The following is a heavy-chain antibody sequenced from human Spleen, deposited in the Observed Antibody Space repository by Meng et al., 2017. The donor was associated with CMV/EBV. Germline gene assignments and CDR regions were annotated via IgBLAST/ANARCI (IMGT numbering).Heavy chain of an antibody. CDR1: GGSISSYY. D-gene: IGHD2-2*01. CDR3: ARAQVPAAIGVWFDP. J-gene: IGHJ5*02. CDR2: IYYSGST. V-gene: IGHV4-59*12. Sequence: SETLSLTCTVSGGSISSYYWSWIRQPPGKGLEWIGYIYYSGSTNYNPSLKSRVTISVDTSKNQFSLKLSSVTAADTAVYYCARAQVPAAIGVWFDPWGQGTLVTVSS.